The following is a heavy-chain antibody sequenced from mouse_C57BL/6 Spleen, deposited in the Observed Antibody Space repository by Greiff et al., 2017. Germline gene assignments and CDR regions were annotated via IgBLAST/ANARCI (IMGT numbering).Heavy chain of an antibody. V-gene: IGHV5-4*01. Sequence: EVQGVESGGGLVKPGGSLKLSCAASGFTFSSYAMSWVRQTPEKRLEWVATISDGGSYTYYPDNVKGRFTISRDNAKNNLYLQMSHLKSEDTAMYYCARDFYYDGYSPFAYWGQGTLVTVSA. CDR3: ARDFYYDGYSPFAY. D-gene: IGHD2-3*01. CDR2: ISDGGSYT. CDR1: GFTFSSYA. J-gene: IGHJ3*01.